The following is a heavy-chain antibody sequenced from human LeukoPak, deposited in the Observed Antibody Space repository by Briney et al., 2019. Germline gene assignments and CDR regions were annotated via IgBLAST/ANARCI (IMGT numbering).Heavy chain of an antibody. CDR2: ISGSGGST. D-gene: IGHD3-10*01. CDR1: GFTFDDYA. CDR3: SREDYFGSGSPAY. Sequence: PGRSLRLSCAASGFTFDDYAMSWVRQAPGKGLEWVSAISGSGGSTYYADSVKGRFTISRDNTNNSLFLQMDSLRAEDTAFYYCSREDYFGSGSPAYWGQGTLVTVSS. J-gene: IGHJ4*02. V-gene: IGHV3-23*01.